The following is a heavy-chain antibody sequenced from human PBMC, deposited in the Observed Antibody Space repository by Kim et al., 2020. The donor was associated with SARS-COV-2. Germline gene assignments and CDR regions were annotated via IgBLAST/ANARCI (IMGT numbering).Heavy chain of an antibody. CDR2: INPNSGGT. Sequence: ASVKVSCKASGYTFTGYYMHWVRQAPGQGLEWMGRINPNSGGTNYAQKFQGRVTMTRDTSISTAYMELSRLRSDDTAVYYCARARSVLRYFDSRDAFDIWGQGTMVTVSS. CDR1: GYTFTGYY. CDR3: ARARSVLRYFDSRDAFDI. V-gene: IGHV1-2*06. J-gene: IGHJ3*02. D-gene: IGHD3-9*01.